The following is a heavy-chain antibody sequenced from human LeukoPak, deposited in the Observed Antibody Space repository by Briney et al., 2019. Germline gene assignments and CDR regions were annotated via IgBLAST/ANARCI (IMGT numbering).Heavy chain of an antibody. J-gene: IGHJ4*02. Sequence: ASAKVSCKASGGTLSRYAISWVRQAPGQGLEWMGGILPIFGTANYVQKFQGRVTITADESTSTAYMELSSLRSEDTAVYYCARGREYSYGSEFDYWGQGTLVTVSS. V-gene: IGHV1-69*13. CDR3: ARGREYSYGSEFDY. D-gene: IGHD5-18*01. CDR1: GGTLSRYA. CDR2: ILPIFGTA.